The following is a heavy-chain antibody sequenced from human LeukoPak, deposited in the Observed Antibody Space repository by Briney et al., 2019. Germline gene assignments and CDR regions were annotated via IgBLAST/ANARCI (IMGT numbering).Heavy chain of an antibody. V-gene: IGHV3-23*01. CDR1: GFTFSSYA. D-gene: IGHD4-17*01. CDR2: ISGSGGST. J-gene: IGHJ4*02. Sequence: GGSLRLSCAASGFTFSSYAMSWVRQAPGKGLEWVSAISGSGGSTYYADSVKGQFTISRDNSKNTLYLQMNSLRAEDTAVYYCAKAISAYGDYNYFDYWGQGTLVTVSS. CDR3: AKAISAYGDYNYFDY.